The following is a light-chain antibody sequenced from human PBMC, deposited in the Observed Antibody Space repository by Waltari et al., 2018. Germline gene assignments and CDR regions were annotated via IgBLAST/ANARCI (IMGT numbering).Light chain of an antibody. V-gene: IGKV3-20*01. CDR3: QQYGSSIMYT. CDR1: QSLTKKY. CDR2: GAS. J-gene: IGKJ2*01. Sequence: VLTQSPGTLSLSPGERATFSCRASQSLTKKYLAWYQQKPGQAPRLLIYGASSRAAGAPDRFSGSGSGTDFTLTISRLEPEDFAVYYCQQYGSSIMYTFGQGTKLEIK.